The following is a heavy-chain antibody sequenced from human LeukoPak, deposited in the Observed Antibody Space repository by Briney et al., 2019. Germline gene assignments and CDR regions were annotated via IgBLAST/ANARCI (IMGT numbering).Heavy chain of an antibody. D-gene: IGHD3-10*01. CDR3: ARARNWYGSGSYYKASGWFDP. J-gene: IGHJ5*02. CDR2: INHSGST. V-gene: IGHV4-34*01. CDR1: GGSFSGYY. Sequence: PSETLSLTCAVYGGSFSGYYWSWIRQPPGKGLEWIGEINHSGSTNYNPSLKSRVTISVDTSKNQFSLKLSSVTAADTAVYSCARARNWYGSGSYYKASGWFDPWGQGTLVTVSS.